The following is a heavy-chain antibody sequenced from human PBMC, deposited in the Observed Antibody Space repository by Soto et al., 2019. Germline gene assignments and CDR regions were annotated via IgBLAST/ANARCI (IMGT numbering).Heavy chain of an antibody. V-gene: IGHV3-23*01. CDR2: ISGSGGST. J-gene: IGHJ4*02. CDR1: GFTFRTYA. D-gene: IGHD2-2*01. Sequence: EVQLLESGGGLVQPGGSLRLSCAASGFTFRTYAMTWARQAPGKGLEWVSAISGSGGSTYYADSVKGRFTISRDNSMDTLYLQMSSLRAEGTAVYYCAKDEDIVVVPAALDYWGQGTLVTVSS. CDR3: AKDEDIVVVPAALDY.